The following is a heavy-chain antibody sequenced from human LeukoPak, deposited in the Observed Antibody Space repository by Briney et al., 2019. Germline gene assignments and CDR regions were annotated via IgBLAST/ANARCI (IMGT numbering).Heavy chain of an antibody. Sequence: GGSLRLSCAASGFTVSSNYMSWVRQAPGKGLEWVSVTYSNGRTYYADSVKGRFTISRDISKNTLYLQMNSLRAEDTAVYYCAKDRTYDFWSASVFDYWGQGTLVTVSS. D-gene: IGHD3-3*01. J-gene: IGHJ4*02. CDR3: AKDRTYDFWSASVFDY. CDR2: TYSNGRT. CDR1: GFTVSSNY. V-gene: IGHV3-53*01.